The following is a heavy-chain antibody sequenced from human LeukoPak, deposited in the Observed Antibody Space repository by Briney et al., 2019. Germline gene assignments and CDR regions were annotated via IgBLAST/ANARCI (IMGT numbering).Heavy chain of an antibody. D-gene: IGHD6-13*01. CDR1: GFTFSDYY. CDR2: ISSSSSYT. CDR3: ARDGYSSSWYWFDY. Sequence: GGSPRLSCAASGFTFSDYYMSWIRQAPGKGLEWVSYISSSSSYTNYADSVEGRFTISRDNAKNSLYLQMNSLRAEDTAVYYCARDGYSSSWYWFDYWGQGTLVTVSS. V-gene: IGHV3-11*06. J-gene: IGHJ4*02.